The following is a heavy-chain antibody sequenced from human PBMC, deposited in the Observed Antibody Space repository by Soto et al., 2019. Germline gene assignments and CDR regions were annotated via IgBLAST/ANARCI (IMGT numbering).Heavy chain of an antibody. CDR3: XRLGYCSGGTCYSGGTDY. CDR2: IYPGDSDT. J-gene: IGHJ4*02. CDR1: GYSFTIYW. V-gene: IGHV5-51*01. D-gene: IGHD2-15*01. Sequence: GESLKISCKGSGYSFTIYWIGWVRQMPGKGLEWMGMIYPGDSDTRYSPSFQGHAIISADKSISTAYLQWSSLEASDTAMYYCXRLGYCSGGTCYSGGTDYWGQGTLVT.